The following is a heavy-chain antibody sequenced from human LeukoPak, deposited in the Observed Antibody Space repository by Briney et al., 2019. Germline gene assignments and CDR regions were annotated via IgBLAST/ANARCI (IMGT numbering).Heavy chain of an antibody. J-gene: IGHJ5*02. D-gene: IGHD4-17*01. Sequence: SETLSLTCAVSGYSISSGYYWGWIRQPPGKGLEWIGSIYRSGSTYYNPSLKSRVTISVDTSKNQFSLKLSSVTAADTAVYYCAGIPYGDYRGGSFDPWGQGTLVTVSS. CDR1: GYSISSGYY. CDR2: IYRSGST. CDR3: AGIPYGDYRGGSFDP. V-gene: IGHV4-38-2*01.